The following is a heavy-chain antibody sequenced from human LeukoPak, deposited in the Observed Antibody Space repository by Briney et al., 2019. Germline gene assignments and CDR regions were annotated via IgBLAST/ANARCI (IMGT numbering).Heavy chain of an antibody. CDR2: INPNSGGT. Sequence: ASVKVSCKASGYTFTGYYMHWVRQAPGQGLEWMGWINPNSGGTNYAQKFQGRVTMTRDTSISTAYMELSRLRSDDTAVYYCARHVFFVTMVRGVIPNWFDPWGQGTLVTVSS. J-gene: IGHJ5*02. V-gene: IGHV1-2*02. CDR3: ARHVFFVTMVRGVIPNWFDP. D-gene: IGHD3-10*01. CDR1: GYTFTGYY.